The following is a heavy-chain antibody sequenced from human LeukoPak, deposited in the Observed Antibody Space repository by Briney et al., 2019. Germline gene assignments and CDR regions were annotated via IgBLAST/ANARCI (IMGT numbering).Heavy chain of an antibody. Sequence: PGASLRLSCAASGFTFSSYAMSWVRQAPGKGLEWVSAISGSGGSTYYADSVKGRFTISRDNSKNTLYLQMNSLRAEATAVYYCAKDPSTYYYDSSGFPNWFDPWGQGTLVTVSS. J-gene: IGHJ5*02. CDR2: ISGSGGST. D-gene: IGHD3-22*01. CDR3: AKDPSTYYYDSSGFPNWFDP. CDR1: GFTFSSYA. V-gene: IGHV3-23*01.